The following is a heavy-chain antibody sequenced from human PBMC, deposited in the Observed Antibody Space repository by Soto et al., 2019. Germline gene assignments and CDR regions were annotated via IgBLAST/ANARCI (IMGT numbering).Heavy chain of an antibody. D-gene: IGHD2-21*01. CDR1: GYTFTTFD. CDR3: AIATISAFDY. V-gene: IGHV1-8*01. CDR2: MNPDSGNA. J-gene: IGHJ4*02. Sequence: ASVKVSCKASGYTFTTFDFHWVRQATGQGLQWMGWMNPDSGNAGYAQRFQGRVTMTRNTSIGTAYMELSSLRSEDTAVYYCAIATISAFDYWGQGTLVTVSS.